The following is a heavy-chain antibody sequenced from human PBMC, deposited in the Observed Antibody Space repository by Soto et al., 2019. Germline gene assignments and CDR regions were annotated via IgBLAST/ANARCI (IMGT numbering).Heavy chain of an antibody. J-gene: IGHJ6*02. V-gene: IGHV3-53*01. CDR3: ARPHCSSTSCYTLVRDYYYGMDV. CDR2: IYSGGST. CDR1: GFTVSSNY. D-gene: IGHD2-2*02. Sequence: GSLRLSCAASGFTVSSNYMSWVRQAPGKGLEWVSVIYSGGSTYYADSVKGRFTISRDNSKNTLYLQMNSLRAEDTAVYYCARPHCSSTSCYTLVRDYYYGMDVWGQGTAVTVSS.